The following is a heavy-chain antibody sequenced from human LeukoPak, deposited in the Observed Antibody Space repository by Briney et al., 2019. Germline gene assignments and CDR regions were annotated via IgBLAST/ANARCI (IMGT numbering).Heavy chain of an antibody. V-gene: IGHV4-39*01. CDR2: IYYSGST. Sequence: SETLSLTCTVPGGSISSSSYYWGWIRQPPGKGLEWIGSIYYSGSTYYNPSLKSRVTISVDTSKNQFSLKLSSVTAADTAVYYCARQTTTTRDLSAFDIWGQGTMVTVSS. J-gene: IGHJ3*02. D-gene: IGHD4-17*01. CDR3: ARQTTTTRDLSAFDI. CDR1: GGSISSSSYY.